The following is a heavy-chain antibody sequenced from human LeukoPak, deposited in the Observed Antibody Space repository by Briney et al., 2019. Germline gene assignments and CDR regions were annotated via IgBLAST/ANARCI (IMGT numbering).Heavy chain of an antibody. Sequence: SETLSLTCSVSGGSISTLVYYWGWIRQPPGKGLEWIGSVFNSGTTHYNPSLNSRVTISLDTSKNQFSLKLSSVTAADTAVYFCTSAYSGHDFDYWGQGTLVPVSS. CDR3: TSAYSGHDFDY. CDR1: GGSISTLVYY. V-gene: IGHV4-39*07. J-gene: IGHJ4*02. D-gene: IGHD5-12*01. CDR2: VFNSGTT.